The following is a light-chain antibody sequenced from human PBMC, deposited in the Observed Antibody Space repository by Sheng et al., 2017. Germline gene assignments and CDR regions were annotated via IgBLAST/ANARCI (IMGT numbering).Light chain of an antibody. CDR3: QVWDSSSDVV. V-gene: IGLV3-21*02. CDR2: DDF. CDR1: NIGRKS. J-gene: IGLJ2*01. Sequence: SYELTQPPSVSVAPGQTARITCGGNNIGRKSVHWYQQTPGQAPVLVVYDDFDRPSGIPERFSGSNSGNTATLTISRVEVGDEADYYCQVWDSSSDVVFGGGTKLTVL.